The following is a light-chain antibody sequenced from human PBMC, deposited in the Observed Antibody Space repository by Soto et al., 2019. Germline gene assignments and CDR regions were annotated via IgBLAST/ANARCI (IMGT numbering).Light chain of an antibody. CDR1: ESVRSD. Sequence: ERVMTQSPVTLSVTPGTSATLSCRASESVRSDLAWYQQKPGQAPRLLIYGGSLRAADVPDRFSGSGSGTEVTLTISNLQSEDSAVYYCQQYNDWPTITFGQGTRLETK. V-gene: IGKV3-15*01. CDR2: GGS. CDR3: QQYNDWPTIT. J-gene: IGKJ5*01.